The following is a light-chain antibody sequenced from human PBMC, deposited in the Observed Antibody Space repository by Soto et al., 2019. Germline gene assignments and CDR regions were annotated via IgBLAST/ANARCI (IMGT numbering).Light chain of an antibody. J-gene: IGKJ2*01. CDR3: QQFASSLYT. CDR2: AAS. CDR1: QGVSNTY. Sequence: EIVLTQSPGTLSLSPGERATLSCRASQGVSNTYLAWYQQKPGQAPRLLIYAASSRATGIPDRFSGSGSGTDFTLTISRLEPEDFAVYYCQQFASSLYTVGQGTKLDIK. V-gene: IGKV3-20*01.